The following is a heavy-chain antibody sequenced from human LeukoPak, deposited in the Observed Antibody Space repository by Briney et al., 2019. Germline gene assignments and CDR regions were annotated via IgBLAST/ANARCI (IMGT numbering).Heavy chain of an antibody. Sequence: PGWSLRLSCAASGVTSSSDAMSWGRQAPGGGVEGVSAISGSGGSTYYADSVKGRFTISRDKSKNTLYLQMNSLRAVDTAVYYCATGQRSSTSCSLDYWGQGTLVTVSS. CDR2: ISGSGGST. J-gene: IGHJ4*02. CDR1: GVTSSSDA. D-gene: IGHD2-2*01. CDR3: ATGQRSSTSCSLDY. V-gene: IGHV3-23*01.